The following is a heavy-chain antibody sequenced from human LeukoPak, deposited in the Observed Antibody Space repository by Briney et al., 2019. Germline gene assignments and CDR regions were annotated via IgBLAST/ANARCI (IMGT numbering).Heavy chain of an antibody. CDR3: ARGTERYYYGSGSYYNPYYFDY. D-gene: IGHD3-10*01. CDR2: NSHSGST. Sequence: PSETLSLTCTVSGGSISSYHWSWLRQPPGKGREWIGYNSHSGSTYYNPSLKSRVTISVDRSKNQFSLKLSSVTAADTAVYYCARGTERYYYGSGSYYNPYYFDYWGQGTLVTVSS. CDR1: GGSISSYH. V-gene: IGHV4-59*12. J-gene: IGHJ4*02.